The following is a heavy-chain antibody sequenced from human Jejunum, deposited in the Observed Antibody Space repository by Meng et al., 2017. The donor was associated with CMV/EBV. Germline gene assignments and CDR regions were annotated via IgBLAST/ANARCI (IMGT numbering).Heavy chain of an antibody. CDR2: ISVDGSKI. J-gene: IGHJ5*02. CDR1: FTFDTYW. CDR3: ARPASDWDYGGIEPLNL. D-gene: IGHD4-23*01. V-gene: IGHV3-74*01. Sequence: FTFDTYWIHWVRLVAGKEPLWISHISVDGSKIKYADSVKGRFTVSRDNAKNTVFLQMNNLRAEDTAVYYCARPASDWDYGGIEPLNLWGQGTLVTVSS.